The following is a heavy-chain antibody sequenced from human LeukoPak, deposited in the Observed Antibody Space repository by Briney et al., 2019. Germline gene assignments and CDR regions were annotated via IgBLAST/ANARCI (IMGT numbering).Heavy chain of an antibody. CDR1: GGSISSGDYY. CDR3: ARPSLTVTSQFDY. CDR2: IYHSGNS. Sequence: ASETLSLTCTVSGGSISSGDYYWSWIRQPPGKGLECIGYIYHSGNSFYNASLKSRLTISVDTSKNQFSLKLRSVTAADTAVYYCARPSLTVTSQFDYWGQGTLVTVSS. J-gene: IGHJ4*02. V-gene: IGHV4-30-4*01. D-gene: IGHD4-17*01.